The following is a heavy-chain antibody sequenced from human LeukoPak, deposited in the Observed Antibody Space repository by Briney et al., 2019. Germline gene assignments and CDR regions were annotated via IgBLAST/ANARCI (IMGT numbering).Heavy chain of an antibody. CDR2: IKSKTDGGTT. D-gene: IGHD2/OR15-2a*01. CDR1: GFTFSSYS. Sequence: PGGSLRLSCAASGFTFSSYSMNWVRQAPGKGLEWVGRIKSKTDGGTTDYAAPVKGRFTISRDDSKNTLYLQMNSLRGEDTAVYFCAKDSREDFYALRRSYHYRYYGIDVWGQGTTVIVSS. V-gene: IGHV3-15*05. CDR3: AKDSREDFYALRRSYHYRYYGIDV. J-gene: IGHJ6*02.